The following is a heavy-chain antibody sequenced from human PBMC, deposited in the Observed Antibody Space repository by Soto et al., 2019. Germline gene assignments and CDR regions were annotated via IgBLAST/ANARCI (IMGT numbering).Heavy chain of an antibody. CDR1: GYTFTSYD. D-gene: IGHD3-10*01. V-gene: IGHV1-8*01. Sequence: ASVKVSCKASGYTFTSYDINWVRQATGQGLEWMGWMNPNSGNTGYAQKFQGRVTMTRNTSISTAYMELSSLRSEDTAVYYCARFGEPSYYYYGMDVWGQGTTVTVSS. J-gene: IGHJ6*01. CDR3: ARFGEPSYYYYGMDV. CDR2: MNPNSGNT.